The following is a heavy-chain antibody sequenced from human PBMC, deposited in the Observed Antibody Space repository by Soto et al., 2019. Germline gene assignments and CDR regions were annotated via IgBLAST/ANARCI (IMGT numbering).Heavy chain of an antibody. CDR3: VRQGFGSLHGLVDV. J-gene: IGHJ6*02. Sequence: SETLSLTCTVSDDSSSNYKWSWIRQPPGRRLEWIGYIDSNGGTSYNPSLQSRVTISIDTSTKQFFLKLSSVTAADTAVYYCVRQGFGSLHGLVDVWGQGTTVTVAS. CDR1: DDSSSNYK. CDR2: IDSNGGT. V-gene: IGHV4-59*08. D-gene: IGHD3-10*01.